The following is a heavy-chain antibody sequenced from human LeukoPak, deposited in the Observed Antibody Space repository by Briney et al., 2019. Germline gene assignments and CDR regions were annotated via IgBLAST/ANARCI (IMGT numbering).Heavy chain of an antibody. CDR2: ISYDGSNK. CDR3: ARDVGLYDFWSGPGHDY. V-gene: IGHV3-30-3*01. CDR1: GFTFSSYA. Sequence: PGGSLRLSCAASGFTFSSYAMHWVRQAPGKGLEWVAVISYDGSNKYYADSVKGRFTISRDNSKNTLYLQMNSLRAEDTAVYYCARDVGLYDFWSGPGHDYWGQGTLVTVSS. D-gene: IGHD3-3*01. J-gene: IGHJ4*02.